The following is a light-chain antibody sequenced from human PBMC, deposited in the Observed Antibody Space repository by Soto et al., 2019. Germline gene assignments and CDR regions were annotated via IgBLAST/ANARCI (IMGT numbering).Light chain of an antibody. V-gene: IGKV3-15*01. CDR2: DAT. CDR3: QQYNNWPPYT. CDR1: QSVNSH. Sequence: IVMTQSPATLSGSPGEGATLSCRASQSVNSHLAWYQQKPGQAPRLLIYDATNRATGIPARFSGSGSGTEFTLTISSLQSEDFAVYYCQQYNNWPPYTFGQGTKLEIK. J-gene: IGKJ2*01.